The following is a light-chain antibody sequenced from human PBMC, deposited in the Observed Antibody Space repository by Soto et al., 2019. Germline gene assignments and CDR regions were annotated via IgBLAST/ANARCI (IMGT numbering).Light chain of an antibody. V-gene: IGKV1-5*03. CDR3: QQYDSYPLT. J-gene: IGKJ4*01. Sequence: DIQMAQYPSTLSANVGDRVSITCRASQTISTWLAWYQQKPGKAPNLLIYQASTLETGVPSRFSGSGSGTEFTLTISGLQPDDFASYYCQQYDSYPLTFGGGTKVDIK. CDR1: QTISTW. CDR2: QAS.